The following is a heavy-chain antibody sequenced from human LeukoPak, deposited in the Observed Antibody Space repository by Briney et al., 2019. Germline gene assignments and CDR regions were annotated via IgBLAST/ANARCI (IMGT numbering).Heavy chain of an antibody. V-gene: IGHV3-21*04. CDR1: GFTFSSYT. CDR3: ARYARLFDY. Sequence: GGSLRLSCAASGFTFSSYTMSWVRQAPGKGLEWVSTITTSDGNTYYADSVKGRFTISRDNTKNSLYLQMDNLRAEDTAVYYCARYARLFDYWGQGTLVTVSS. CDR2: ITTSDGNT. J-gene: IGHJ4*02.